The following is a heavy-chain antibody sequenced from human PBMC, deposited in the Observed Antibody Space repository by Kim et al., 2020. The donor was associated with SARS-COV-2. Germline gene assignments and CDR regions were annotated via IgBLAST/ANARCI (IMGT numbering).Heavy chain of an antibody. D-gene: IGHD3-10*01. V-gene: IGHV4-59*01. CDR1: GVSISSYY. Sequence: SETLSLTCTVSGVSISSYYWSWIRQPPGKGLEWIGYFSYSGSTNYNPSLRSRVATSVDTSKNQFSLKLTSVTAADTGGYYCARVGWFGTLLGGYGLDVWGQGTTVTVSS. CDR3: ARVGWFGTLLGGYGLDV. CDR2: FSYSGST. J-gene: IGHJ6*02.